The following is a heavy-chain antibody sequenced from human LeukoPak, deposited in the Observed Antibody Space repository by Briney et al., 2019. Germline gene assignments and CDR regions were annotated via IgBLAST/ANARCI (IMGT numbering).Heavy chain of an antibody. J-gene: IGHJ4*02. D-gene: IGHD6-13*01. CDR1: GGTFSRYA. CDR3: ATEIHRGSGIAAV. Sequence: SVKVSCKASGGTFSRYAISWVRQAPGQGLEWMGGIIPIFGTANYAQKFQGGVTITADESTSTAYMKLSSVRSEDTAVYYCATEIHRGSGIAAVWGQGTLVTVSS. V-gene: IGHV1-69*13. CDR2: IIPIFGTA.